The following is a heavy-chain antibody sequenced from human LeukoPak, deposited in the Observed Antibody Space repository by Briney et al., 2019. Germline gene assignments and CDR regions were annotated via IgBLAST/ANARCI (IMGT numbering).Heavy chain of an antibody. J-gene: IGHJ4*02. CDR3: ARGYYYDSSGYYPAKYYFDY. V-gene: IGHV1-69*13. CDR1: GGTFSSYA. Sequence: ASVKVSCKASGGTFSSYAISWVRQAPGQGLEWMGGIIPIFGTSNYAQKFQGRVTITADESTSTAYMELSSLRSEDTAVYYCARGYYYDSSGYYPAKYYFDYWGQGTLVTVSS. CDR2: IIPIFGTS. D-gene: IGHD3-22*01.